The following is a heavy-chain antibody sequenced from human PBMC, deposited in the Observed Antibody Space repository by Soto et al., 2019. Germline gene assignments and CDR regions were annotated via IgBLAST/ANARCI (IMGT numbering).Heavy chain of an antibody. V-gene: IGHV3-33*01. D-gene: IGHD4-17*01. CDR3: ARDLLRWNYYYYGMDV. CDR1: GFTFSSYG. Sequence: QVQLVESGGGVVQPGRSLRLSCAASGFTFSSYGMHWVRQAPGKGLEWVAVIWYDGSNKYYADSVKGRFTISRDNSKNTLYLQMNSLRAEDTAVYYCARDLLRWNYYYYGMDVWGQGTTVTVSS. J-gene: IGHJ6*02. CDR2: IWYDGSNK.